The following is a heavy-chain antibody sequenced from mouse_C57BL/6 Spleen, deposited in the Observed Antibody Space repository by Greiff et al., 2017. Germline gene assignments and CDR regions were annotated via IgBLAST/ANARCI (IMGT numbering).Heavy chain of an antibody. CDR1: GYTFTSYW. D-gene: IGHD2-4*01. Sequence: QVQLQQSGAELVRPGTSVKLSCKASGYTFTSYWMHWVKQRPGQGLEWIGVIDPSDSYTNYNQKFKGKATLTVDTSSSTAYMQLSSLTSEDSAVYYCARSYYDYDGFAYWGQGTLVTVSA. V-gene: IGHV1-59*01. CDR2: IDPSDSYT. J-gene: IGHJ3*01. CDR3: ARSYYDYDGFAY.